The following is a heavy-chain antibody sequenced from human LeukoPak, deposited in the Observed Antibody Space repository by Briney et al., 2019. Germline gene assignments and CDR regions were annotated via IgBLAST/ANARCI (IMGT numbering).Heavy chain of an antibody. CDR1: GYTFTGYY. J-gene: IGHJ4*02. Sequence: ASVKVSCKASGYTFTGYYLYWVRQAPGQGLEWMGRINPNSGGTNYAQKFQGRVTMTRDTSISTAYMELSSLRSDDTAVYYCATDLVVGLVPAAMSYFGYWGQGTLVTVSS. V-gene: IGHV1-2*06. CDR3: ATDLVVGLVPAAMSYFGY. D-gene: IGHD2-2*01. CDR2: INPNSGGT.